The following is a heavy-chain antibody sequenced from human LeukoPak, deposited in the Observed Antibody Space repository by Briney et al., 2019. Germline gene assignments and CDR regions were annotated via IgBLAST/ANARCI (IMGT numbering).Heavy chain of an antibody. D-gene: IGHD3-3*01. Sequence: PSETLSLTCTVSGGSISSYYWSWIRQPAGKGLEWIGRIYTSGSTNYNPSLKSRVTMSVDTSKNQFSLKLSSVTAADTAVYYCARDGYDFWSGYYYFDHWGQGTLVTVSS. CDR3: ARDGYDFWSGYYYFDH. J-gene: IGHJ4*02. V-gene: IGHV4-4*07. CDR2: IYTSGST. CDR1: GGSISSYY.